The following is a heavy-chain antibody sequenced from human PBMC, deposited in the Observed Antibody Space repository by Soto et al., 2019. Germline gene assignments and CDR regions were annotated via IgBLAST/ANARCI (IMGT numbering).Heavy chain of an antibody. CDR2: IKQDGSEK. V-gene: IGHV3-7*01. CDR3: XXXXXXXXXXXXXXXXHXYXXV. CDR1: GFTFSSYW. J-gene: IGHJ6*03. Sequence: XLXCAASGFTFSSYWMSWVRQAPGKGLEWVANIKQDGSEKYYVDSVKGRFTISRDNAKNSLYLQMNSLRAEDTAVYYXXXXXXXXXXXXXXXXXHXYXXVXXXGTTVTVSX.